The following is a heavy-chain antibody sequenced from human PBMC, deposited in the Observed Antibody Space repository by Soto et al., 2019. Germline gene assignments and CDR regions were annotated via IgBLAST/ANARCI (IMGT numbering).Heavy chain of an antibody. CDR2: IYYSGST. V-gene: IGHV4-59*01. CDR3: AGGFYGGNTTNDY. J-gene: IGHJ4*02. CDR1: GGSISSYY. D-gene: IGHD2-15*01. Sequence: SETLSLTCTVSGGSISSYYWSWIRQPPGKGLEWIGYIYYSGSTNYNPSLKSRVTISVDTSKNQFSLKLSSVTAADTAVYYCAGGFYGGNTTNDYWGQGTLVTVSS.